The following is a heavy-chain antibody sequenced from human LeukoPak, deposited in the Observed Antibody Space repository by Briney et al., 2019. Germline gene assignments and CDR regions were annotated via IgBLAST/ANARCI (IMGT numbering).Heavy chain of an antibody. CDR3: AKDPGPYYYDSSGYYFDY. CDR2: ISGSGGRT. V-gene: IGHV3-23*01. Sequence: PGGSLRLSCAASGFTFSSYAMSWVHQAPGKGLEWVSAISGSGGRTYYADSVKGRFTISRDNSKNTLYLQMNSLRAEDTAVYYCAKDPGPYYYDSSGYYFDYWGQGTLVTVSS. D-gene: IGHD3-22*01. CDR1: GFTFSSYA. J-gene: IGHJ4*02.